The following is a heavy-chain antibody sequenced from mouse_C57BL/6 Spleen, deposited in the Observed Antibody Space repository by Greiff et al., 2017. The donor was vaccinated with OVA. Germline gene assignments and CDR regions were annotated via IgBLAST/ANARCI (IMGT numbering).Heavy chain of an antibody. CDR2: IRLKSDNYAT. J-gene: IGHJ2*01. D-gene: IGHD3-3*01. CDR3: TVLGQGY. V-gene: IGHV6-3*01. CDR1: GFTFSNYW. Sequence: EVKVEESGGGLVQPGGSMKLSCVASGFTFSNYWMNWVRQSPEKGLEWVAQIRLKSDNYATHYAESVKGRFTISRDDSKSSVYLQMNNLRAEDTGIYYCTVLGQGYWGQGTTLTVSS.